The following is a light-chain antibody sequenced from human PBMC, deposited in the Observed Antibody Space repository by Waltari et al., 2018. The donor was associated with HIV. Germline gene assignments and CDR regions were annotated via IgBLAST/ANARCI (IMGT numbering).Light chain of an antibody. Sequence: SYELTQPTSVSVSPGHTARITCSGAILPKRYGYWSQQKSGQAPVLVSYEDNKRPPEIPKRVSGSTSGTLATLTISGAQVEDEADYFCYSTGTNGVPIFGGGTKLTVL. J-gene: IGLJ2*01. V-gene: IGLV3-10*01. CDR1: ILPKRY. CDR3: YSTGTNGVPI. CDR2: EDN.